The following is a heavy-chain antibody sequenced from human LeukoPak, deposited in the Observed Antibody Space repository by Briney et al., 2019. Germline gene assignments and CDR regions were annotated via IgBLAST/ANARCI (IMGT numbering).Heavy chain of an antibody. J-gene: IGHJ6*03. Sequence: ASVKVSYKASGYTFTGYYMHWVRQAPGQGLEWMGWINPNSGGTNYAQKFQGRVTITADESTSTAYMELSSLRSEDTAVYYCGTCTVGSGPHYYYYMDVWGKGTTVTISS. V-gene: IGHV1-2*02. CDR2: INPNSGGT. CDR3: GTCTVGSGPHYYYYMDV. D-gene: IGHD4-23*01. CDR1: GYTFTGYY.